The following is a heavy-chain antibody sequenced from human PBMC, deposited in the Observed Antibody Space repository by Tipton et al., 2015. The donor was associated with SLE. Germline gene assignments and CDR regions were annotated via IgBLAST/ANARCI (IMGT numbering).Heavy chain of an antibody. V-gene: IGHV1-18*01. CDR3: AKNIDRAALAPLDY. CDR1: GYTFISYD. CDR2: ISAYNGNT. D-gene: IGHD2/OR15-2a*01. J-gene: IGHJ4*02. Sequence: SGAEVKKPGASVKVSCKASGYTFISYDITWVRQAPGQGLEWMGWISAYNGNTNYAQKLQGRVTMTTDTSTSTAYMELRSLRSDDTAVYYCAKNIDRAALAPLDYWGQGTRVIVSS.